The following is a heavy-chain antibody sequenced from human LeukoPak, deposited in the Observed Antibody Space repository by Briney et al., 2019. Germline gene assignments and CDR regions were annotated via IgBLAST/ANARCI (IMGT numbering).Heavy chain of an antibody. CDR2: ISYSGST. D-gene: IGHD4-17*01. CDR3: ARDPGSYGDY. V-gene: IGHV4-39*07. CDR1: GGSISSSNYY. J-gene: IGHJ4*02. Sequence: PSETLSLTCTVSGGSISSSNYYWGWIRQPPGKGLEWIGSISYSGSTYYNPSLKSRVTISVDTSKNQFSLKLSSVTAADTAVYYCARDPGSYGDYWGQGTLFTVSS.